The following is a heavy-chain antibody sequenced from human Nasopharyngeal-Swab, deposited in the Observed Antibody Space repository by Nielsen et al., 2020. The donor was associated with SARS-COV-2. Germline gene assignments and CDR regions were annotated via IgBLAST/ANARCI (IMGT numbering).Heavy chain of an antibody. D-gene: IGHD3-3*01. V-gene: IGHV4-30-4*01. CDR1: GGSISSGDYY. J-gene: IGHJ4*02. Sequence: SETLSPTCTVSGGSISSGDYYWSWIRQPPGKGLEWIGYIYYSGSTYYNPSLESRLTISVDTSKNQFSLKLSSVTAADTAVYYCATPRNDFWSGFDYWGQGTLVTVSS. CDR2: IYYSGST. CDR3: ATPRNDFWSGFDY.